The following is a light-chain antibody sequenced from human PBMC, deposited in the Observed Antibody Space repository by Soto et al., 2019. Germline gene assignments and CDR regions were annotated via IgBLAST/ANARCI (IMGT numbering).Light chain of an antibody. V-gene: IGKV3-20*01. Sequence: DIVLTQSPSTMSLLVGERAPLSCRASQSVSSYLAWYQQKPGQAPRLLIYDASNRATGIPDRFSGSGSGTDFTLTISRLEPEDFAVYFCHQYGSSPATFGQGTEVDIK. CDR1: QSVSSY. CDR3: HQYGSSPAT. CDR2: DAS. J-gene: IGKJ1*01.